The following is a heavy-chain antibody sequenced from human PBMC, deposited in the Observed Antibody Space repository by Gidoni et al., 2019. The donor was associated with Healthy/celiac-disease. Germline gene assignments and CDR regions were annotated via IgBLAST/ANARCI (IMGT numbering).Heavy chain of an antibody. CDR1: GFTFSSYG. V-gene: IGHV3-30*18. CDR2: ISDDGSNK. J-gene: IGHJ4*02. CDR3: AKGGVEYQLLYDY. Sequence: QVQLVESGGGVVQPGRSLRLSCAASGFTFSSYGRHWVRQAPGKGLEWVAVISDDGSNKYYADSVKGRFTISRDNSKNTLYLQMNSLRAEDTAVYYCAKGGVEYQLLYDYWGQGTLVTVSS. D-gene: IGHD2-2*02.